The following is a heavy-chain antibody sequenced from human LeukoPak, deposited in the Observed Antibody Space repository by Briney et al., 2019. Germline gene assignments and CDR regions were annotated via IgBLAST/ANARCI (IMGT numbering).Heavy chain of an antibody. Sequence: GGSLRLSCAASGFTFSDDYMSWIRQAPGKGLEWVSYISRSGTTIHYADSVKGRFTISRDNSKNTLYLQMNSLRAEDTAVYYCAKLFGAYYYDSSGLDYWGQGTLVTVSS. CDR2: ISRSGTTI. J-gene: IGHJ4*02. CDR3: AKLFGAYYYDSSGLDY. V-gene: IGHV3-11*01. D-gene: IGHD3-22*01. CDR1: GFTFSDDY.